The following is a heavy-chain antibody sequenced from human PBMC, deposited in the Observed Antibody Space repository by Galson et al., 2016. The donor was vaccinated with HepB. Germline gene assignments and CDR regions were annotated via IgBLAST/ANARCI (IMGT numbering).Heavy chain of an antibody. Sequence: SLRLSCATSGFTFNSYGMHWVRQAPGKGLEWLAVISYDGSNKCYGVSVKGRFTISRDNSKNTLYLQMNSLRAEDTAVYYCVKVLYYYDRTAQRGTAFDIWGQGTMVTVSS. CDR2: ISYDGSNK. J-gene: IGHJ3*02. D-gene: IGHD3-22*01. CDR3: VKVLYYYDRTAQRGTAFDI. CDR1: GFTFNSYG. V-gene: IGHV3-30*18.